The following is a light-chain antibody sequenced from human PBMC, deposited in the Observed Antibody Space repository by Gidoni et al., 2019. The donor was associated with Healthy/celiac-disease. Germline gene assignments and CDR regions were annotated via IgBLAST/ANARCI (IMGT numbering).Light chain of an antibody. CDR3: SSYTSSSTLA. CDR2: EVS. V-gene: IGLV2-14*01. CDR1: SSDVGGYNY. Sequence: QSPLTHPASVSGSPGQSITISCTGTSSDVGGYNYVPWYQQHPGKAPKLMIYEVSNRPSGVSNRFSGSKSGNTASLTISGLQAEDEADYYCSSYTSSSTLAFGTGTKVTVL. J-gene: IGLJ1*01.